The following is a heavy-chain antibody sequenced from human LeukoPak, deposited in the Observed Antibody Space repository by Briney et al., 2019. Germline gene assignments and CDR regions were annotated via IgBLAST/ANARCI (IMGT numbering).Heavy chain of an antibody. CDR1: GGTFSSYA. Sequence: SVKVSCKASGGTFSSYAISWVRQAPGQGLEWMGGIIPIFGTANYAQKFQGRVTITAVNSTSTAYMELSSLRSEDTAVYYCARGGYSSSPFDYWGQGTPVTVAS. D-gene: IGHD6-6*01. CDR3: ARGGYSSSPFDY. CDR2: IIPIFGTA. V-gene: IGHV1-69*06. J-gene: IGHJ4*02.